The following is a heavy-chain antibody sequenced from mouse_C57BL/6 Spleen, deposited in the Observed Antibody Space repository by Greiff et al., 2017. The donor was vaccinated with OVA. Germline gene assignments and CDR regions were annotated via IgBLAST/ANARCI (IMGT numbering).Heavy chain of an antibody. CDR1: GFNITDYY. Sequence: EVQLQQSGAELVKPGASVKLSCTASGFNITDYYMHWVKQRTEQGLEWIGRIDPEDGETKYDPKFQGKATITADTSSNTAYLQLSSLTSEDTAVYCCAAPYGGFDYWGQGTTLTVSS. CDR2: IDPEDGET. V-gene: IGHV14-2*01. CDR3: AAPYGGFDY. J-gene: IGHJ2*01. D-gene: IGHD1-1*01.